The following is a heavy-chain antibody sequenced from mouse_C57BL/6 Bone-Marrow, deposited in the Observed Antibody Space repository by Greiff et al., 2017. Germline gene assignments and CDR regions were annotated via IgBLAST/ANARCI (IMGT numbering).Heavy chain of an antibody. CDR2: IDPETGGT. CDR1: GYTFTDYE. J-gene: IGHJ3*01. D-gene: IGHD1-1*02. Sequence: QVHVKQSGAELVRPGASVTLSCKASGYTFTDYEMHWVKQTPVHGLEWIGAIDPETGGTAYNQQFKGKAILTADKSSSTAYMELRSLTSEDSAVDYCSRCGGPGFAYWGQGTLVTVSA. V-gene: IGHV1-15*01. CDR3: SRCGGPGFAY.